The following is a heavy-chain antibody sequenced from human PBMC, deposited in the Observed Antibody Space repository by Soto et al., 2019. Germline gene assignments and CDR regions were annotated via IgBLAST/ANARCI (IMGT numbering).Heavy chain of an antibody. CDR2: ISAYNGNT. CDR1: GYTFTSYG. CDR3: ARDRYCSGGSCPTSGLKNDS. J-gene: IGHJ4*02. Sequence: GASVKVSCKASGYTFTSYGISWVRQAPGQGLEWMGWISAYNGNTNYAQKLQGRVTMTTDTSTSTAYMELRSLRSDDTAVYYCARDRYCSGGSCPTSGLKNDSWGQGPLVTVPQ. D-gene: IGHD2-15*01. V-gene: IGHV1-18*01.